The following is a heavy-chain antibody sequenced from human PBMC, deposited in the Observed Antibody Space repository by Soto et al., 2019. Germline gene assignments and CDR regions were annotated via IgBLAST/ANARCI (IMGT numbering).Heavy chain of an antibody. J-gene: IGHJ6*02. CDR1: GGTFSSYA. V-gene: IGHV1-69*13. CDR2: IIPIFGTA. CDR3: ARDPPENYYYGMDV. Sequence: SLKVSCKASGGTFSSYAISWVRQAPGQGLEWMGGIIPIFGTANYAQKFQGRVTITADESTSTAYMELSSLRSEDTAVYYCARDPPENYYYGMDVWGQGTTVTVSS.